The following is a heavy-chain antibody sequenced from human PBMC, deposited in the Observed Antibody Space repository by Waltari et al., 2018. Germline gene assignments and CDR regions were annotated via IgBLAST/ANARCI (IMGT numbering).Heavy chain of an antibody. CDR1: GSTVSSHA. CDR2: ISYDGSNK. V-gene: IGHV3-30-3*01. J-gene: IGHJ5*02. Sequence: QVQLVESGGGEAQPGRCLGLSCAATGSTVSSHAMHWVRQAPGKGLEWVAVISYDGSNKYYADSVKGRFTISRDNSKNTLYLQMNSLRAEDTAVYYCARASIAARNWFDPWGQGTLVTVSS. D-gene: IGHD6-6*01. CDR3: ARASIAARNWFDP.